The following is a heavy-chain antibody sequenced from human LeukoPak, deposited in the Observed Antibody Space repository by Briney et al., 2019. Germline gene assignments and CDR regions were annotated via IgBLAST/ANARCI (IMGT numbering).Heavy chain of an antibody. CDR3: ATPTTYHYDSSGFD. V-gene: IGHV3-23*01. CDR1: GFIISTYT. Sequence: GGSLRLSCAASGFIISTYTMSWVRQAPGRGLEWLSSISGPAGSTYYAASVKGRFTISRDSSKNTLYLQMDSLRAEDTALYYCATPTTYHYDSSGFDWGQGTLVTLSS. J-gene: IGHJ4*02. CDR2: ISGPAGST. D-gene: IGHD3-22*01.